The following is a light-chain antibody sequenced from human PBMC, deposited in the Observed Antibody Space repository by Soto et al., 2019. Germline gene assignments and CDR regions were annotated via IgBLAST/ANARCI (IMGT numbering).Light chain of an antibody. CDR2: AAS. Sequence: DIQMTQSPSSLSASVGDRVTITCRASQGISNYLAWYQQKPGKVPKLLIYAASTLQSGVPSRFSGSGSGTDFTLTISSLQPEDVATYYCKKYYSAPPITFGQGTRLEIK. CDR1: QGISNY. J-gene: IGKJ5*01. CDR3: KKYYSAPPIT. V-gene: IGKV1-27*01.